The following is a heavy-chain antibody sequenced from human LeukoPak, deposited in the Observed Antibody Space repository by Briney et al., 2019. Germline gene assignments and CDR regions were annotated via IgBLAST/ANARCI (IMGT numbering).Heavy chain of an antibody. CDR1: GFTFSSYA. CDR2: ISGSGVST. V-gene: IGHV3-23*01. CDR3: TKGREGNHMNTVNMDV. J-gene: IGHJ6*03. D-gene: IGHD4-11*01. Sequence: TGGSLRLSCAASGFTFSSYAMSWVRQSPGKGLEWVSAISGSGVSTYYADSVKGRFTISRDNSKNTLYLQMNSLRAEDTAVYSCTKGREGNHMNTVNMDVWGKGTTVTVSS.